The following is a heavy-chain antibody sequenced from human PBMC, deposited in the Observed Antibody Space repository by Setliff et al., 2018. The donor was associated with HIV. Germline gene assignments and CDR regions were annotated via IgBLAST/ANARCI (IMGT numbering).Heavy chain of an antibody. CDR1: GFSISSGFF. CDR2: IYQSGTT. J-gene: IGHJ4*02. CDR3: ARVETTVTSRLDY. Sequence: SETLSLTCAVSGFSISSGFFWGWVRQPPGEGLEWIGSIYQSGTTYYNPALKSRVTISVDTSKNQFSLRLTSVTAADTAVYFCARVETTVTSRLDYWGQGTLGTVSS. V-gene: IGHV4-38-2*01. D-gene: IGHD4-17*01.